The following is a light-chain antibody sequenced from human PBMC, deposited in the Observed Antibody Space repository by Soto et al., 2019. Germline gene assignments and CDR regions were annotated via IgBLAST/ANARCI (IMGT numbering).Light chain of an antibody. Sequence: QSALTQPPSASGSPGQSVTISCTGTSSDVGGDNYVSWYQQHPGKAPKLMIYEVSKRPSGVPDRFSGSKSGNTVSLTVSGLQVEDEADYYCSSYAGSNHYVIFGGGTKLTVL. V-gene: IGLV2-8*01. CDR1: SSDVGGDNY. J-gene: IGLJ2*01. CDR3: SSYAGSNHYVI. CDR2: EVS.